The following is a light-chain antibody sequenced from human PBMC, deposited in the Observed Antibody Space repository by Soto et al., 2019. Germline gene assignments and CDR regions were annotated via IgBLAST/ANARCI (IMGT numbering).Light chain of an antibody. CDR1: SSDVGAYNY. CDR3: SSYTTRSTLV. J-gene: IGLJ3*02. Sequence: QSALSQPASVSESPGQSITISCTGTSSDVGAYNYVSWYQQHPGKAPKLMIYEVSNRPSGVSSRFSGSKSGNTASLTISGLQAEDEADYYCSSYTTRSTLVFGGGTQLTVL. V-gene: IGLV2-14*01. CDR2: EVS.